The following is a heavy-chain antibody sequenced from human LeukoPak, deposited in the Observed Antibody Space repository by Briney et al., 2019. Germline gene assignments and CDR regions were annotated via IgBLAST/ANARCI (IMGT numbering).Heavy chain of an antibody. CDR2: ISYDGSNK. D-gene: IGHD3-22*01. V-gene: IGHV3-30*18. Sequence: PGGSLRLSCAASGFTFSSYGMHWVRQAPGKGLEWVAVISYDGSNKYYADSVKGRFTISRDNSKNTLYLQMNSLRAEDTAVYYCAKDDDSSPVYAFGIWGQGTMVTVSS. CDR3: AKDDDSSPVYAFGI. CDR1: GFTFSSYG. J-gene: IGHJ3*02.